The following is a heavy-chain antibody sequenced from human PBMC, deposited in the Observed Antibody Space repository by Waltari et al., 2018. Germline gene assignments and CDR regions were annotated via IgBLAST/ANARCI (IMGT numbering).Heavy chain of an antibody. Sequence: QVQLQESGPGLVKPSETLSLTCTVSGGSISSYSWSWLRQPPGKGLEWIGYIYYSGSTNYNPSLKSRVTISVDTSKNQFSLKLSSVTAADTAVYYCAGGGQQLVSNYFDYWGQGTLVTVSS. D-gene: IGHD6-13*01. J-gene: IGHJ4*02. CDR2: IYYSGST. CDR3: AGGGQQLVSNYFDY. V-gene: IGHV4-59*01. CDR1: GGSISSYS.